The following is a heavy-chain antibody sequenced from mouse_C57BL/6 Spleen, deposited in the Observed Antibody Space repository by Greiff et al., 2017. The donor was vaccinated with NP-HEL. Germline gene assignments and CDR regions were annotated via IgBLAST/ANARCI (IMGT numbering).Heavy chain of an antibody. J-gene: IGHJ3*01. V-gene: IGHV5-6*01. CDR2: ISSGGSYT. D-gene: IGHD2-5*01. Sequence: EVQGVESGGDLVKPGGSLKLSCAASGFTFSSYGMSWVRQTPDKRLEWVATISSGGSYTYYPDSVKGRFTISRDNAKNTLYLQMSSLKSEDTAMYYCARQSPYSNFAYWGQGTLVTVSA. CDR1: GFTFSSYG. CDR3: ARQSPYSNFAY.